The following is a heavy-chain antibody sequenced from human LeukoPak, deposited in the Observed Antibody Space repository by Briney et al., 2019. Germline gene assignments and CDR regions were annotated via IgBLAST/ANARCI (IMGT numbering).Heavy chain of an antibody. CDR3: ARVPGGWYSNYYFDY. Sequence: ASVKVSCKASGYTFTSYYMHWVRQAPGQGLEWTGIINPSGGSTSYAQKFQGRVTMTRDTSTSTVYMELSSLRSEDTAVYYCARVPGGWYSNYYFDYWGQGTLVTVSS. CDR1: GYTFTSYY. D-gene: IGHD6-19*01. J-gene: IGHJ4*02. CDR2: INPSGGST. V-gene: IGHV1-46*01.